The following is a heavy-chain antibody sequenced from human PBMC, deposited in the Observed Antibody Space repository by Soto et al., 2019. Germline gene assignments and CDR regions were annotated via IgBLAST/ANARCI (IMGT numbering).Heavy chain of an antibody. CDR3: AKDISPIYYGSGSPSGGIDV. J-gene: IGHJ6*02. CDR2: ISWNSGSI. V-gene: IGHV3-9*01. Sequence: EVQLVESGGGLVQPGRSLRLSCAASGFTFDDYAMHWVRQAPGKGLEWVSGISWNSGSIGYADSVKGRFTISRDNAKNSLYLQMNSLRAEDTALYYCAKDISPIYYGSGSPSGGIDVWGQGTTVTVSS. CDR1: GFTFDDYA. D-gene: IGHD3-10*01.